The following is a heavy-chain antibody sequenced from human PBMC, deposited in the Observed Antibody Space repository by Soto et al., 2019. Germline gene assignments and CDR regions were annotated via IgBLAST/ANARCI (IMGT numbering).Heavy chain of an antibody. Sequence: QVQLVESGGGVVQPGRSLRLSCAASGITFSSYAMHWVRQAPGKGQEWVAVISYDGSNKYYADSVKGRFTISRDNSKSTLYLQMNSLRAEDTAVYYCARDRLRYNWNDFPDYYYGMDVWGQGTTVTVSS. CDR2: ISYDGSNK. CDR1: GITFSSYA. V-gene: IGHV3-30-3*01. J-gene: IGHJ6*02. CDR3: ARDRLRYNWNDFPDYYYGMDV. D-gene: IGHD1-1*01.